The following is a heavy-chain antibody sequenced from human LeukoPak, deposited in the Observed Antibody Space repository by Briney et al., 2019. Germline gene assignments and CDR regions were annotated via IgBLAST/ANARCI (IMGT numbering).Heavy chain of an antibody. D-gene: IGHD6-19*01. CDR3: ARRLYSSGLYNWFDP. CDR2: INHSGST. V-gene: IGHV4-34*01. Sequence: SETLSLTCAVYGGSFSGYYWSWIRQPPGKGLEWIGEINHSGSTNYNPSLKSRVTISVDTSKNQFSLKLSSVTAADTAVYYCARRLYSSGLYNWFDPWGQGTLVTVSS. J-gene: IGHJ5*02. CDR1: GGSFSGYY.